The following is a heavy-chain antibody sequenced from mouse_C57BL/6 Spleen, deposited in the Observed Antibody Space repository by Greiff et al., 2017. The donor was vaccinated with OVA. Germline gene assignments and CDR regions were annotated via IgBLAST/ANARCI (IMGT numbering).Heavy chain of an antibody. J-gene: IGHJ3*01. CDR1: GFTFSDYG. CDR3: ARQDYGSPFAY. CDR2: ISSGSSTI. Sequence: DVMLVESGGGLVKPGGSLKLSCAASGFTFSDYGMHWVRQAPEKGLEWVAYISSGSSTIYYADTVKGRFTISRDNAKNTLFLQMTSLRSEDTAMYYCARQDYGSPFAYWGQGTLVTVSA. D-gene: IGHD1-1*01. V-gene: IGHV5-17*01.